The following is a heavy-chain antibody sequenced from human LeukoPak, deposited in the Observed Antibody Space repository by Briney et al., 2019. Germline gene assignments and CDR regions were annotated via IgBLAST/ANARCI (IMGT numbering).Heavy chain of an antibody. V-gene: IGHV4-31*03. D-gene: IGHD5-12*01. CDR3: AGEATMGTYFDY. CDR2: IYYSGST. Sequence: SETLSLTCTVSGGSIGSGGYYWSWIRQHPGEGLEWIGYIYYSGSTYYNPSLKSRVTISVDTSKNQFSLKLSSVTAADTAVYYCAGEATMGTYFDYWGQGTLVTVSS. CDR1: GGSIGSGGYY. J-gene: IGHJ4*02.